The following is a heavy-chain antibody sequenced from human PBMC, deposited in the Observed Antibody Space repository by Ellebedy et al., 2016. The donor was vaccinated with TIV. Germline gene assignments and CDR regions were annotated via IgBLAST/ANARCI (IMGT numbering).Heavy chain of an antibody. CDR1: GFXFDDYT. CDR3: VREVDYGCNTGTWYLDN. CDR2: ISWDEYST. J-gene: IGHJ2*01. D-gene: IGHD4-23*01. Sequence: PGGSLRLSCAASGFXFDDYTFRWVPPAQGKFPECVSLISWDEYSTYYADSVKGRFTISRDNSKNSRYLQMDSLRTEDTALYYCVREVDYGCNTGTWYLDNWGRGTLVIVSS. V-gene: IGHV3-43*01.